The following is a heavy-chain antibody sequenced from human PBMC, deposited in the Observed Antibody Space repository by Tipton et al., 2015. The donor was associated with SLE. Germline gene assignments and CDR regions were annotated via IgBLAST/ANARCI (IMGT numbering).Heavy chain of an antibody. V-gene: IGHV3-30*04. CDR1: GFTFSIYL. J-gene: IGHJ4*02. Sequence: SLRLSCAASGFTFSIYLMHWVRQAPGKGLEWVAVISYDEGNKFYTDSVKGRFTISRDNSKNTLYLQMNSLRAEDTAVYYCARGCPHSIGGVCLNFDYWGQGALVTVSS. D-gene: IGHD2-21*02. CDR3: ARGCPHSIGGVCLNFDY. CDR2: ISYDEGNK.